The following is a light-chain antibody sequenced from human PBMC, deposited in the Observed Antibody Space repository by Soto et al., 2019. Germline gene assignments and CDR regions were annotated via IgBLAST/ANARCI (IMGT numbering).Light chain of an antibody. Sequence: QPVLTQPRSVSGSPGQSVTISCTGSSSDVGAYNYVSWYQQHPGKAPKLMIYDVRKWPSGVPDRFSGSKSGNTASLTISGLQAEDEADYYCCSYAGSYTYVFGTGTKLTVL. CDR1: SSDVGAYNY. J-gene: IGLJ1*01. V-gene: IGLV2-11*01. CDR2: DVR. CDR3: CSYAGSYTYV.